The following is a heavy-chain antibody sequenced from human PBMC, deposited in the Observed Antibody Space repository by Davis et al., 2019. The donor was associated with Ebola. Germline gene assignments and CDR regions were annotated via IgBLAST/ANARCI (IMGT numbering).Heavy chain of an antibody. J-gene: IGHJ4*02. Sequence: SETLSLTCTVSGGSITSGSHYWGWIRQPPGMGLEWIGAIYESGSTFYNPSLKSRVTISVDTSKNQFSLKLSSVTAADTAVYYCARLSSLLLRGFDYWGQGTLVTVSS. CDR2: IYESGST. D-gene: IGHD3-22*01. CDR3: ARLSSLLLRGFDY. V-gene: IGHV4-39*01. CDR1: GGSITSGSHY.